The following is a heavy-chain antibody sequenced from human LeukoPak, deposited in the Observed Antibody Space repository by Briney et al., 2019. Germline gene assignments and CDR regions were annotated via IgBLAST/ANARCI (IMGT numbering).Heavy chain of an antibody. J-gene: IGHJ4*02. CDR2: ISSSSYI. V-gene: IGHV3-21*01. D-gene: IGHD5-24*01. CDR3: ARDVEFETAIDY. Sequence: GGSLRLSCAASGFTFSSYSMNWVRQAPGKGLEWVSSISSSSYIYYADSVKGRFTISRDNAKNSLYLQMNSLRAEDTAVYYCARDVEFETAIDYWGQGTLVTVSS. CDR1: GFTFSSYS.